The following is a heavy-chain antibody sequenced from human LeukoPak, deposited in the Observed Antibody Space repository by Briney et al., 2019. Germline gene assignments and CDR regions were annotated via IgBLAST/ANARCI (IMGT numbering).Heavy chain of an antibody. D-gene: IGHD3-10*01. CDR1: GGSISSYY. V-gene: IGHV4-59*01. Sequence: SETLSLTCSVSGGSISSYYWSWIRQPPGKGLEWIGYIYNSGTNYNPSLKSRVTISVDTSKNQFSLKLSSVTAADTAVYYCAREGRVPRAFDIWGQGTMVTVSS. CDR3: AREGRVPRAFDI. J-gene: IGHJ3*02. CDR2: IYNSGT.